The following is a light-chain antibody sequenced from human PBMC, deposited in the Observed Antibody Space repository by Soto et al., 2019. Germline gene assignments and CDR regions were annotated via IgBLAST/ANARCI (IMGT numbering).Light chain of an antibody. J-gene: IGKJ3*01. CDR2: GAS. CDR1: QSVTSN. V-gene: IGKV3-15*01. Sequence: EIVMTQSPATLSVSPGERATLSCRASQSVTSNLAWYQQKPGQAPRLLIYGASTRATGIPASLSGSGSGTEFTLTISSLQSEDFAVYYCQQYNNLPPFTFGPGTKVEIK. CDR3: QQYNNLPPFT.